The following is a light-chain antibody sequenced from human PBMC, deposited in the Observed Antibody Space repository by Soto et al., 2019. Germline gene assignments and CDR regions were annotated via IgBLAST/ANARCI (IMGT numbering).Light chain of an antibody. CDR1: QSLVHSDGNTY. Sequence: DVVLTQSPVSLPVTLGQPASISCRSSQSLVHSDGNTYLNWFQQRPGQSPRRLVYRVSNRDSGVPDNFSGSESGTNFTLKISSVEAEEIGVYYCMQGTQWPRTFGQGTKVEIK. CDR2: RVS. CDR3: MQGTQWPRT. J-gene: IGKJ1*01. V-gene: IGKV2-30*02.